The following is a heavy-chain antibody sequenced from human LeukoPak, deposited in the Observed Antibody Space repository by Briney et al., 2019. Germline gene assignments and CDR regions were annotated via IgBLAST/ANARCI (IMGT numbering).Heavy chain of an antibody. CDR1: GGSFSGYY. CDR3: ARERPPYGSGSRFYYYGMDV. Sequence: PSETLSLTCAVYGGSFSGYYWSWIRQPPGKGLEWIGEINHSGSTNYNPSLKSRVTISVDTSKNQFSLKLSSVTAADTAVYYCARERPPYGSGSRFYYYGMDVWGQGTTVTVSS. J-gene: IGHJ6*02. CDR2: INHSGST. V-gene: IGHV4-34*01. D-gene: IGHD3-10*01.